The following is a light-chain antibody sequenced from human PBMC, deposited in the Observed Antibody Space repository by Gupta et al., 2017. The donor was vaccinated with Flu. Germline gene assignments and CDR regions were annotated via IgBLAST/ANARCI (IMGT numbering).Light chain of an antibody. Sequence: PGQTASITCSGDKLGSKFASWYQQKSGKSPVLVIYQDRRRPSGVPERFSGSNSGDTATLTISGTQAVDEADYYCQTWDDKTVIFGGGTSLTVL. J-gene: IGLJ2*01. V-gene: IGLV3-1*01. CDR3: QTWDDKTVI. CDR1: KLGSKF. CDR2: QDR.